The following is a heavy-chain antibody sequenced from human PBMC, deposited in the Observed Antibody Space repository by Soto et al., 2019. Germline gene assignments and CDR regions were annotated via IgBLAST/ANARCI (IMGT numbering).Heavy chain of an antibody. D-gene: IGHD6-6*01. CDR3: AKILARDYFDY. V-gene: IGHV3-21*01. CDR2: ICNSSSNI. CDR1: GFTFSSYS. Sequence: GGSLRLSCAASGFTFSSYSMNWVRQAPGKGLEWVSFICNSSSNIYYADSVKGRFTISRDNSKNTLYLQMNSLRAEDTAVYYCAKILARDYFDYWGQRTLVTVFS. J-gene: IGHJ4*02.